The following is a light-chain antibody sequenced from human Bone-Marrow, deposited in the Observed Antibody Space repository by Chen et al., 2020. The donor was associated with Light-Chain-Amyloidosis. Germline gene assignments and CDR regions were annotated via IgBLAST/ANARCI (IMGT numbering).Light chain of an antibody. CDR1: DLPTKY. CDR2: RDT. CDR3: QSADSSGTYEVI. V-gene: IGLV3-25*03. Sequence: SYELPQPPSVSVSPGQTARITCSGDDLPTKYAYGYQQKPGQAPVLVIHRDTERPSGISERFSGSSSGTTATLTISGVQAEDEADYHCQSADSSGTYEVIVGGGTKLTVL. J-gene: IGLJ2*01.